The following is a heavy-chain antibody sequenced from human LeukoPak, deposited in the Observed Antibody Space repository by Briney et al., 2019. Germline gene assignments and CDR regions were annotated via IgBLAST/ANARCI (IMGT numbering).Heavy chain of an antibody. J-gene: IGHJ4*02. CDR3: ARTAYSDYSLGF. CDR2: ISSDGSSA. CDR1: GFTFSNYW. D-gene: IGHD5-12*01. Sequence: GGSLRLSCAASGFTFSNYWMHWVRQAPGKGLVWVSRISSDGSSASYADSVKGRFTISRDNAKNTLYLQMNRLRAEDTAVYYCARTAYSDYSLGFWGQGTLVTVSS. V-gene: IGHV3-74*01.